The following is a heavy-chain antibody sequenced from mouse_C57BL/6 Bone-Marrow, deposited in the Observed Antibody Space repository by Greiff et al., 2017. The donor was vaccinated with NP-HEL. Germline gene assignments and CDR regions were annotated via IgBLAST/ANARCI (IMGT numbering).Heavy chain of an antibody. CDR3: ARGLFYYGYYFDY. CDR2: INYDGSST. D-gene: IGHD1-1*01. J-gene: IGHJ2*01. V-gene: IGHV5-16*01. CDR1: GFTFSDYY. Sequence: EVQVVESEGGLVQPGSSMKLSCTASGFTFSDYYMAWVRQVPEKGLEWVANINYDGSSTYYLDSLKSRFIISRDNAKNILYLQMSSLKSEDTATYYCARGLFYYGYYFDYWGQGTTLTVSS.